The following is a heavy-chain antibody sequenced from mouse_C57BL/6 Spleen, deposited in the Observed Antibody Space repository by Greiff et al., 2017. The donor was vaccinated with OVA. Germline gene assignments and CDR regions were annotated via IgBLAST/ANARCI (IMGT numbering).Heavy chain of an antibody. D-gene: IGHD2-5*01. CDR1: GFTFSSYG. V-gene: IGHV5-6*02. CDR3: ATHLGYSNPACFAY. J-gene: IGHJ3*01. Sequence: DVMLVESGGELVKPGGSLKISCAASGFTFSSYGMSWVRQTPDQRLEWVATISSGGSYTSYPDSVKGRFTISRDNTKNTLYLQMSSLKSEDTAMYYCATHLGYSNPACFAYWGQGTLVTVSA. CDR2: ISSGGSYT.